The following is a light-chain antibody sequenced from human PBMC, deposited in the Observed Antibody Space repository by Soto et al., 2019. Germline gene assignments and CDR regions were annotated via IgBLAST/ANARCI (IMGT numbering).Light chain of an antibody. J-gene: IGLJ1*01. V-gene: IGLV2-14*03. CDR1: SSDVGGYNY. CDR3: SSYTSSSPYV. Sequence: QSALTQPASVSGSPGQSITISCTGTSSDVGGYNYVSWYQQHPGKAPKLMIYDVSNRPSEISNRFSGSKSGNTASLTISGLQAEDEADYYCSSYTSSSPYVFGTGTKLTVL. CDR2: DVS.